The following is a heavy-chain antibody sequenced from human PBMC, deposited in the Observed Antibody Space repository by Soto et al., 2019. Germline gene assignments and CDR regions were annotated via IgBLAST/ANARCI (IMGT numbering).Heavy chain of an antibody. D-gene: IGHD3-16*02. J-gene: IGHJ6*02. CDR3: ARVRGTYDYVWGSYRYPTYGMDV. CDR2: INHSGST. V-gene: IGHV4-34*01. Sequence: SETLSLTCAVYGGSFSGYYWSWIRQPPGKGLEWIGEINHSGSTNYNPSLKSRVTISVDTSKNQFSLKLSSVTAADTAVYYCARVRGTYDYVWGSYRYPTYGMDVWGQGTTVTVSS. CDR1: GGSFSGYY.